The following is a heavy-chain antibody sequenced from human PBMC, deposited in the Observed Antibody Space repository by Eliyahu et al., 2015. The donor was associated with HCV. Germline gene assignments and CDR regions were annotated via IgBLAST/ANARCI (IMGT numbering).Heavy chain of an antibody. Sequence: QVQLQESGPGLVKPSETLSLTCNVSNGSLTRGTYYWTWIRQPPGKGLEWIGYILYSGTTNYNPSLESRVTISVDTSKNQFFLQLDSVTAADTAVYFCGRDRGGHHDSSGLDRWGQGTLVTVSS. V-gene: IGHV4-61*01. CDR2: ILYSGTT. J-gene: IGHJ4*02. CDR3: GRDRGGHHDSSGLDR. CDR1: NGSLTRGTYY. D-gene: IGHD3-22*01.